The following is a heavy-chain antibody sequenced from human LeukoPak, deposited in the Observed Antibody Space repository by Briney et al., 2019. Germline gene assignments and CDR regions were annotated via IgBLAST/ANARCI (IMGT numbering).Heavy chain of an antibody. CDR3: ARLPFYDYVWGSYRRGSMDV. D-gene: IGHD3-16*02. Sequence: GGSLRLSCAASGFTFSDYYMSWIRQAPGKGLEWVSYISSSGSTIYYADSVKGRFTISRDNAKNSLCLQMNSLRAEDTAVYYCARLPFYDYVWGSYRRGSMDVWGQGTTVTVSS. J-gene: IGHJ6*02. CDR1: GFTFSDYY. V-gene: IGHV3-11*01. CDR2: ISSSGSTI.